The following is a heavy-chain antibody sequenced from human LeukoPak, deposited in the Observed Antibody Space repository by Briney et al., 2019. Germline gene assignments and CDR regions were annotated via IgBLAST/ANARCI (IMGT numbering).Heavy chain of an antibody. V-gene: IGHV4-4*09. CDR3: ARHVYGSGSQKMVGFDP. J-gene: IGHJ5*02. D-gene: IGHD3-10*01. CDR1: GDSISSYY. CDR2: IYTSGST. Sequence: SETLSLTCTVSGDSISSYYWSWIRQPPGKGLEWIGYIYTSGSTNYNLSLKSRVTISVDTSKNQFSLKLSSVTAADTAVYYCARHVYGSGSQKMVGFDPWGQGTLVTVSS.